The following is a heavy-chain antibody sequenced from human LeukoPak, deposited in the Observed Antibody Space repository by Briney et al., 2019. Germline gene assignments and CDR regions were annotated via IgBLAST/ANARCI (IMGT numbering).Heavy chain of an antibody. CDR2: IRYDRSIK. CDR3: AREGGTLSTSPTLDY. V-gene: IGHV3-30*02. J-gene: IGHJ4*02. D-gene: IGHD1-1*01. CDR1: GFTFSIYG. Sequence: QPGGSLRLSCAASGFTFSIYGMHWVRQAPGKGLEWVAFIRYDRSIKYYADSVKGRFTISRDSSKNTLYLQMSSLRTEDTAVYYCAREGGTLSTSPTLDYWGQGTLVTVSS.